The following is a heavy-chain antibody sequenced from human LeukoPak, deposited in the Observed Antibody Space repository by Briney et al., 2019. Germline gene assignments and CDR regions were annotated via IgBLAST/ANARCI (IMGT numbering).Heavy chain of an antibody. CDR2: IIPILGIA. CDR1: GGTFSSYA. CDR3: ARLFRGGSGSYYSHDASDI. V-gene: IGHV1-69*04. J-gene: IGHJ3*02. D-gene: IGHD3-10*01. Sequence: ASVKVSCKASGGTFSSYAISWVRQAPGQGLEWMGRIIPILGIANYAQKFQGRVTITADKSTSTAYMELSSLRSEDTAVYYCARLFRGGSGSYYSHDASDIWGQGTMVTVSS.